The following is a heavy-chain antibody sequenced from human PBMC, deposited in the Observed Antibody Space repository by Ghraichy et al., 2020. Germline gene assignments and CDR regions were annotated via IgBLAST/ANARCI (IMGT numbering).Heavy chain of an antibody. Sequence: GGSLRLSCAASGFTFSSYSMNWVRQAPGKGLEWVSYISSSSSTIYYADSVKGRFTISRDNAKNSLYLQMNSLRAEDTAVYYCARDSRAITKIVVVPDAFDIWGQGTMVTVSS. CDR3: ARDSRAITKIVVVPDAFDI. J-gene: IGHJ3*02. CDR2: ISSSSSTI. V-gene: IGHV3-48*01. D-gene: IGHD3-22*01. CDR1: GFTFSSYS.